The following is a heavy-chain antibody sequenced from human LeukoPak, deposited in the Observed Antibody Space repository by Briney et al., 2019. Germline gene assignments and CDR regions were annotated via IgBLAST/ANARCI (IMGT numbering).Heavy chain of an antibody. D-gene: IGHD6-6*01. CDR3: ASGYSSSLRSHYYYYMDV. CDR1: GFTFSDYY. Sequence: GGSLRLSCAASGFTFSDYYMSWIRQAPGRGLEWVSYISSSGSTIYYADSVKGRFTISRDNAKNSLYLQVNSLRAEDTAVYYCASGYSSSLRSHYYYYMDVWGKGTTVTVSS. J-gene: IGHJ6*03. V-gene: IGHV3-11*04. CDR2: ISSSGSTI.